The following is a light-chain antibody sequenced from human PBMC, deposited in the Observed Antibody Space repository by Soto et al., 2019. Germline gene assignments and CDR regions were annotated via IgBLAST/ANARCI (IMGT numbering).Light chain of an antibody. CDR3: QQYGSSYT. J-gene: IGKJ2*01. CDR1: QSVSSSY. CDR2: GAS. Sequence: EIVLTQSPGTLSLSPGERATLSCRASQSVSSSYLAWYQQKPGQAPRLLIYGASSRPTGIQDRFSGSWSGTDFTLTISRLEPEDFAVYYCQQYGSSYTFGQGTKLEIK. V-gene: IGKV3-20*01.